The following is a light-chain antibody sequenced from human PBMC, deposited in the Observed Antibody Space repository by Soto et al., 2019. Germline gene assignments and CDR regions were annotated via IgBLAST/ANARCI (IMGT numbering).Light chain of an antibody. CDR3: SSWDDNLAGRV. V-gene: IGLV1-44*01. Sequence: QSVLTQPPSVSGTPGQRVTISCSGSSSDIGSNTVNWYQQLPGTAPKLLIYSNNQRPSGVPDRFSGSKSATSASLAISGLQSEDEADYYCSSWDDNLAGRVFGGGTQLTVL. CDR1: SSDIGSNT. CDR2: SNN. J-gene: IGLJ3*02.